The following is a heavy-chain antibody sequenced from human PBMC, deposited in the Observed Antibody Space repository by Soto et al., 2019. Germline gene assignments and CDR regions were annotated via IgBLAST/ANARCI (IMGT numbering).Heavy chain of an antibody. J-gene: IGHJ4*02. CDR1: GFTFSSYW. CDR2: IKQDGSEK. D-gene: IGHD3-16*01. V-gene: IGHV3-7*01. Sequence: GGSLRLSCAASGFTFSSYWMCWVRQAPGKGLEWVANIKQDGSEKYYVDSVKGRFTISRDNAKNSLYLQMNSLRAEDTAVYYCARVYDYIWGSCHFDYWGQGTLVTVSS. CDR3: ARVYDYIWGSCHFDY.